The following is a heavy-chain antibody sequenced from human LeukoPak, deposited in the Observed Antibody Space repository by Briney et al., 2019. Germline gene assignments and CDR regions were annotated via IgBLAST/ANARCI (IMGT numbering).Heavy chain of an antibody. J-gene: IGHJ6*02. D-gene: IGHD2-2*02. CDR3: AKAISDIVVVPAAIGPYYYYGMDV. V-gene: IGHV3-23*01. Sequence: GGSLRLSCAASGFTFSSYAMSWVRQAPGKGLEWVSAISGSGGSTYYADSVKGRFTISRDNSKNTLYLQMNSLRAEDTAVYYCAKAISDIVVVPAAIGPYYYYGMDVWGQGTTVTVSS. CDR2: ISGSGGST. CDR1: GFTFSSYA.